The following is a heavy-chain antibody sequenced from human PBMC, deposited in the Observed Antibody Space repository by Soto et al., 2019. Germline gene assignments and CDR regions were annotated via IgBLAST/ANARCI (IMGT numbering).Heavy chain of an antibody. CDR3: AKQRAGYGAGSDTYYFDF. J-gene: IGHJ4*02. CDR1: GFPFSNYA. CDR2: LSGSGGTT. D-gene: IGHD3-10*01. V-gene: IGHV3-23*01. Sequence: EVQLLESGGGLVQPGGYLRLSCSTSGFPFSNYAMNWVRQAPGKVLEWVSALSGSGGTTYYADSVRGRFTISRDNSKNTLFLQMNSLRAEDTALYYCAKQRAGYGAGSDTYYFDFWGQGTPVTVSS.